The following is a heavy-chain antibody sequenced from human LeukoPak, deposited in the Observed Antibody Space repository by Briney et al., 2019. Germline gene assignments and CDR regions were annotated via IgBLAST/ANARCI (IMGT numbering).Heavy chain of an antibody. V-gene: IGHV1-2*02. J-gene: IGHJ5*02. CDR3: ARGLRGVMFWFDP. D-gene: IGHD3-10*01. CDR1: GYTFTGYY. CDR2: INPNSGGT. Sequence: ASVKVSCKASGYTFTGYYMHWVRQAPRQGLEWMGWINPNSGGTNYAQKFQGRVTMTRDTSISTAYMELSSLRSDDTAVYYCARGLRGVMFWFDPWGQGTLVTVSS.